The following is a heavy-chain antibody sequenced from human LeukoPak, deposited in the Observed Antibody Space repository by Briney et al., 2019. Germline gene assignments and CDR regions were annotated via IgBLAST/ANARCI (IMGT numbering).Heavy chain of an antibody. J-gene: IGHJ4*02. CDR3: ARVVRTVTYYFDY. CDR1: GGSFSGYY. V-gene: IGHV4-34*01. CDR2: INHSGST. D-gene: IGHD4-17*01. Sequence: SETLSLTCAVYGGSFSGYYWSWIRQPPGKGLEWIGEINHSGSTNYNPSLKSRVTISVDTSKNQFSLKLSSVTAADTAVYYCARVVRTVTYYFDYWGQGTLVTVSS.